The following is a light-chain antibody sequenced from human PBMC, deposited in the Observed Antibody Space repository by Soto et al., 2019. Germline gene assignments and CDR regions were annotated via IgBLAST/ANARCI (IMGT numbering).Light chain of an antibody. CDR2: GAS. J-gene: IGKJ5*01. V-gene: IGKV3-20*01. CDR3: QQFGSSPIT. Sequence: EIVLTQSPGTLSLSPGERAALSCRASQSVSSSYLAWYQQKIGQAPRLLIYGASSRATGIPDRFSGSGSETDFTLTSSRLEPKDFAVYFCQQFGSSPITFGQGTRLEIK. CDR1: QSVSSSY.